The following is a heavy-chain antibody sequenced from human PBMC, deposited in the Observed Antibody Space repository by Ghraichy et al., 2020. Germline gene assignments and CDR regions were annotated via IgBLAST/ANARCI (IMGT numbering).Heavy chain of an antibody. CDR1: GGSFTTYY. D-gene: IGHD5-24*01. V-gene: IGHV4-34*01. CDR3: ARATIRDALDV. CDR2: ISHRGST. J-gene: IGHJ6*02. Sequence: SQTLSLTCGVYGGSFTTYYWTWIRQPPGEGLEWIGKISHRGSTNYNPSLKSRVTMLVDRSKSQFSLKLGSVIAADTAVYYCARATIRDALDVWGQGTTVTVSS.